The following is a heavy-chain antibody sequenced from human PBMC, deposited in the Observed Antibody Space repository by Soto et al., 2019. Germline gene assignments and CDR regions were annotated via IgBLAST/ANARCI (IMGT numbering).Heavy chain of an antibody. CDR2: INPNSGGT. J-gene: IGHJ4*02. CDR3: ARSVSTIGARADN. V-gene: IGHV1-2*02. Sequence: ASVKVSCKASGYTFTGYYMHWVRQAPGQGLEWIGWINPNSGGTNYAQKFQGRVSMTRDKSISTAYMELSRLRSDDTAVYFCARSVSTIGARADNWGQGTLITVSS. D-gene: IGHD6-6*01. CDR1: GYTFTGYY.